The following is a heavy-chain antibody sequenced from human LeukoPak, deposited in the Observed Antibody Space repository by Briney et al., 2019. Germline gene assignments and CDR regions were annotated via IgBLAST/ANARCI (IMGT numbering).Heavy chain of an antibody. CDR3: ARGGSRVVTYGNFDY. Sequence: ASVKVSCKPSGYTFTSYALSWVRQAPGQGLEWMGWISTYSGNTNYAQRLQGRITMTIETSTSTAYMELRSLRSDDTAVYYCARGGSRVVTYGNFDYWGQGTLVTVSS. CDR1: GYTFTSYA. J-gene: IGHJ4*02. V-gene: IGHV1-18*01. CDR2: ISTYSGNT. D-gene: IGHD2-21*02.